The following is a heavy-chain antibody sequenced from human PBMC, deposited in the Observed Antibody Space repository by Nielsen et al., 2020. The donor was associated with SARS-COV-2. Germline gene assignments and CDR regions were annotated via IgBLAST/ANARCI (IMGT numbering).Heavy chain of an antibody. CDR2: FNPYSGGT. D-gene: IGHD3-3*01. V-gene: IGHV1-2*06. Sequence: ASVKVSCKASGYTFTDYYIHWVRQAPGQGLEWMGRFNPYSGGTNYAQKFQGTVTMTRDASISTVYMELTSDDTAVYYCARSAAYYDFWSGYSLDSWGQGTLVTVSS. CDR3: ARSAAYYDFWSGYSLDS. J-gene: IGHJ4*02. CDR1: GYTFTDYY.